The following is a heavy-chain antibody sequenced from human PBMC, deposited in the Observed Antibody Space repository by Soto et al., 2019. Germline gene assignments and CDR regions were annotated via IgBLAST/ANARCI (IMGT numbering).Heavy chain of an antibody. CDR1: GFTFDDYG. Sequence: EVQLVESGGGVVQPGGSLRLSCAASGFTFDDYGMSWVRQAPGKGLEWVSGINWNGGSTGYADSVKGRFTISRDNAKNALYLEMNSLRAQDTDLYHCARLYWCGGSCYLDDCWGQGALGPVSS. D-gene: IGHD2-15*01. J-gene: IGHJ4*02. CDR2: INWNGGST. CDR3: ARLYWCGGSCYLDDC. V-gene: IGHV3-20*01.